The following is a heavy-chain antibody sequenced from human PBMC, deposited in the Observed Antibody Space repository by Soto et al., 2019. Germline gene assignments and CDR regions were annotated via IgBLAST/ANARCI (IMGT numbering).Heavy chain of an antibody. CDR2: MNPNSGNT. Sequence: QVQLVQSGAEVKKPGASVKVSCKASGYTFTSYDINWVRQATGQGFEYLGWMNPNSGNTGYVKKFQGRVTMTREATTSTTYIELSSLLSSDTAVYYCATGIKDGDYPRWYDPWGPGTLVTVSS. D-gene: IGHD4-17*01. V-gene: IGHV1-8*01. CDR1: GYTFTSYD. J-gene: IGHJ5*02. CDR3: ATGIKDGDYPRWYDP.